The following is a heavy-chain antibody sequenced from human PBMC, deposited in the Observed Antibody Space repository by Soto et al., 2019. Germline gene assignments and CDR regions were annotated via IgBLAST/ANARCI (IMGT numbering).Heavy chain of an antibody. CDR2: IIGIGDMT. Sequence: EVQLLEAGGGFVQPGGSLRLSCAASGFTFDNYGMSWVRQAPGKGLEWVSAIIGIGDMTYYADSVKGRFTISRDNSKNTLYLQLNNLRAEDMAIYYCAKDRDYGDSFPFDGWGQGTLVTVSS. CDR3: AKDRDYGDSFPFDG. J-gene: IGHJ4*02. D-gene: IGHD4-17*01. CDR1: GFTFDNYG. V-gene: IGHV3-23*01.